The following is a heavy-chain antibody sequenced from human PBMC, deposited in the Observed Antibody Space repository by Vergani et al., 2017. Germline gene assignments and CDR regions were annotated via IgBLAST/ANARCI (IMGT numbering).Heavy chain of an antibody. V-gene: IGHV3-30-3*01. CDR2: ISYDGSNK. CDR1: GFTFSSYA. J-gene: IGHJ4*02. D-gene: IGHD5-12*01. Sequence: QVQLVESGGGVVQPGRSLSLSCAASGFTFSSYAMHWVRQAPGKGLEWVAVISYDGSNKYYADSVKGRFTISRDNSKNTLYLQMNSLRAEDTAVYYCARDRLRLNYFDYWGQGTLVTVSS. CDR3: ARDRLRLNYFDY.